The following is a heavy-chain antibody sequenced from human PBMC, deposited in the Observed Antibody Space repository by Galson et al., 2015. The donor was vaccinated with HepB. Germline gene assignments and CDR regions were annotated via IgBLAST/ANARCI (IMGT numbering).Heavy chain of an antibody. CDR2: IWYDGSNK. CDR1: GFTFSSYG. J-gene: IGHJ4*02. V-gene: IGHV3-33*06. CDR3: AKGSDSGGWYFSY. D-gene: IGHD6-19*01. Sequence: SLRLSCAASGFTFSSYGMHWVRQAPGKGLEWVAVIWYDGSNKYYADSVKGRFTTSRDNSKNTVYLQMNSLRAEDTAVYYCAKGSDSGGWYFSYWGQGTLVTVSS.